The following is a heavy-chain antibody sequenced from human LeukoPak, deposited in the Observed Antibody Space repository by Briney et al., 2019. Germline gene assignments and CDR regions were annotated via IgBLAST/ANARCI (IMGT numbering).Heavy chain of an antibody. V-gene: IGHV3-11*01. CDR3: ARGPKFGPAMVRGVFFDY. CDR1: GFTFSDYY. CDR2: ISSSGSTI. J-gene: IGHJ4*02. Sequence: GGSLRLSCAASGFTFSDYYMSWIRQAPGKGLEWVSYISSSGSTIYYADSVKGRFTISRDNAKNSLYLQMNSLRAEDTAVYYCARGPKFGPAMVRGVFFDYWGQGTLVTVSS. D-gene: IGHD3-10*01.